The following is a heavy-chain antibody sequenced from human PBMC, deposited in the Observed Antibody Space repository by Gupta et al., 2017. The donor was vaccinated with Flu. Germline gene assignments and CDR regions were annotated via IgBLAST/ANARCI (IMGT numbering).Heavy chain of an antibody. J-gene: IGHJ4*02. Sequence: EMQLVESGGDLVQPGGSLRLSCAAYGFTCSSSYLKWVRQAPGKGLVWVSRINPDGSSTTYAESVKGRFTISRDNAKNTLYLQMNSLGDDDTAVYYCATVTSGCWGQGTLVTVSS. D-gene: IGHD4-17*01. CDR1: GFTCSSSY. V-gene: IGHV3-74*03. CDR3: ATVTSGC. CDR2: INPDGSST.